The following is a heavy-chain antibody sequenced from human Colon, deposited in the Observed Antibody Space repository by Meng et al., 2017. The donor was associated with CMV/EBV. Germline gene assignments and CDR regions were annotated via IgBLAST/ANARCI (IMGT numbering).Heavy chain of an antibody. CDR3: ARIGRGLAHYGMDV. J-gene: IGHJ6*02. D-gene: IGHD3/OR15-3a*01. CDR1: GFTFSDYY. Sequence: GESLKISCAASGFTFSDYYMSWIRQAPGKGLEWLSYISSSGSTIYYADSVKGRFTISRDNAKNSLYLQMNSLRVEDTALYYCARIGRGLAHYGMDVWGQGSTVTVSS. CDR2: ISSSGSTI. V-gene: IGHV3-11*04.